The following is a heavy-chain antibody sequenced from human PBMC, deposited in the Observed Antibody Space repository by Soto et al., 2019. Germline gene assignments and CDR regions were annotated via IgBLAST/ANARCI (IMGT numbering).Heavy chain of an antibody. Sequence: SETLSLTCAVYGGSFSGYYWSWIRQPPGKGLEWIGEINHSGSTNYNPSLKSRVTISVDTSKNQFSLKLSSVTAADTAVYYCASGPFERGYSYGRNYYYGMDVWGQGTTVTVSS. J-gene: IGHJ6*02. CDR3: ASGPFERGYSYGRNYYYGMDV. CDR1: GGSFSGYY. D-gene: IGHD5-18*01. CDR2: INHSGST. V-gene: IGHV4-34*01.